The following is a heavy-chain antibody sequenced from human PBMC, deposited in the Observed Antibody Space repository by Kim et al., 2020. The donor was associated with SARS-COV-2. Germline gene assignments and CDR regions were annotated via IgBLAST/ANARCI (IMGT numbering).Heavy chain of an antibody. J-gene: IGHJ6*02. CDR1: GGSISSYY. CDR2: IYYSWST. V-gene: IGHV4-59*13. D-gene: IGHD5-12*01. Sequence: SETLSLTCTVSGGSISSYYWSWIRQPPVKGLEWIGYIYYSWSTNYNPSLKRRVTISVDTSKNQFSLKLSSVTAAYTAVYYCARTRGYSGYDYPFYYYYGMDVWGQGTTVTVSS. CDR3: ARTRGYSGYDYPFYYYYGMDV.